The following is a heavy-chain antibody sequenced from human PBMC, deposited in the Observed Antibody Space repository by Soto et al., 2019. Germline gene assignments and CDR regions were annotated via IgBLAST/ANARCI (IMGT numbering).Heavy chain of an antibody. J-gene: IGHJ5*02. CDR1: GYTFTSYA. V-gene: IGHV1-3*05. CDR2: INAGNGNT. D-gene: IGHD6-19*01. CDR3: ARWGGWYVWFGP. Sequence: QVQLVQSGAEEKKPGASVKVSCKASGYTFTSYAMHWVRQAPGQRLEWMGWINAGNGNTKYSQKFQGRVTVTRDTSASTAYMDLSSLRSEDTAVYYCARWGGWYVWFGPWGQGTLVTVSS.